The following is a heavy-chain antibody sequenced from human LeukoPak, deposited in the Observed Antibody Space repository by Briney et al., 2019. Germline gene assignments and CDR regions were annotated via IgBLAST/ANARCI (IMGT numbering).Heavy chain of an antibody. CDR2: IYSSGST. CDR3: AKNYGDF. J-gene: IGHJ4*02. V-gene: IGHV3-53*01. CDR1: GFSVVNYY. Sequence: PGGSLRLSCAASGFSVVNYYMSWGRQAPGKGLEWVSIIYSSGSTYYPDSVKGRFTISRDNSKNTLYLQMTSLRHEDTAVYYCAKNYGDFWGQGTLVTVSS.